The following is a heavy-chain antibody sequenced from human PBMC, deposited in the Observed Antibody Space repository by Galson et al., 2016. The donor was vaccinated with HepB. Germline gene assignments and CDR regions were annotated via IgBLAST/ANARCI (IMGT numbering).Heavy chain of an antibody. D-gene: IGHD2-2*01. J-gene: IGHJ4*02. CDR2: IDWGDDK. Sequence: PALVKPTQTLTLTCTFSGFSLTSTGTCVSWIRQPPGKALEWLALIDWGDDKYYNTSLRTRLTISKDTSKNQVVLTMTKMDPVNTATYHCARMRDCSSTSCYDYWGQGTLVSVAS. CDR1: GFSLTSTGTC. V-gene: IGHV2-70*01. CDR3: ARMRDCSSTSCYDY.